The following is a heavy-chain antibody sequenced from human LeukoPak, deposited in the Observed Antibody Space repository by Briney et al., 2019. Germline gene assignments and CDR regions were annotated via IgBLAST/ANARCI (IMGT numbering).Heavy chain of an antibody. D-gene: IGHD3-10*01. J-gene: IGHJ4*02. V-gene: IGHV3-33*01. CDR2: IWYDGSNK. CDR1: GFTFSSYG. Sequence: PGRSLRLSCAASGFTFSSYGMHWVRQAPGKGLEWVAVIWYDGSNKYYADSVKGRFTISRDNSKNTLYLQMNSLRAEDTAVYYCARSYGSGSYNPDYWGQGTLVTVS. CDR3: ARSYGSGSYNPDY.